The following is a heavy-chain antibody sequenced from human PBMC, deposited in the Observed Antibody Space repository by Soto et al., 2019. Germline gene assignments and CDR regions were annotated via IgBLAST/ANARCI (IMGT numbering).Heavy chain of an antibody. CDR2: INSDGSST. J-gene: IGHJ4*02. CDR3: ARDPAPSGWYDY. V-gene: IGHV3-74*03. CDR1: GFTFSDYW. D-gene: IGHD6-19*01. Sequence: GGSLRLSCAASGFTFSDYWMHWVRQVPGKGLVWVSRINSDGSSTTYADSVKGRFTISRDNAKDTLYLQMNSLRAEDTAVYYCARDPAPSGWYDYWGQGTLVTVSS.